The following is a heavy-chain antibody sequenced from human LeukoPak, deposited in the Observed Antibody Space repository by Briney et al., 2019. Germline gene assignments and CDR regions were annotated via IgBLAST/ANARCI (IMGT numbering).Heavy chain of an antibody. V-gene: IGHV3-23*01. J-gene: IGHJ4*02. Sequence: GGSLRLSCAASGFTFRSYAMSWFRQAPGKGRQWVSGITGSGGSTYYADSVKGRFTISRDNSKNTLYVQMNSQRAADTGVYYCAKDGEIWGQGTLVTVSS. CDR2: ITGSGGST. CDR1: GFTFRSYA. D-gene: IGHD3-10*01. CDR3: AKDGEI.